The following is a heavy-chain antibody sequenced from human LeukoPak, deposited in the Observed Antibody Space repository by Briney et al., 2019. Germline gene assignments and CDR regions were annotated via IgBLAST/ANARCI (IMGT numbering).Heavy chain of an antibody. Sequence: KAGGSLRLSCAASGFTFSSYSMNWVRQAPGKGLEWVSSISSSSSYIYYADSVKGRFTISRDNAKNSLYLQMNSLRAEDTAVYYCARDTAMVDGMDVGGQGTTVTVSS. CDR2: ISSSSSYI. D-gene: IGHD5-18*01. J-gene: IGHJ6*02. CDR1: GFTFSSYS. V-gene: IGHV3-21*01. CDR3: ARDTAMVDGMDV.